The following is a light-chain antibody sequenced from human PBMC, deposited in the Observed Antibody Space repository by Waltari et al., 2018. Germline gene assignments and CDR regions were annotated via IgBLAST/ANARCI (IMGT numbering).Light chain of an antibody. CDR2: GVY. CDR1: QSVSSS. V-gene: IGKV3-11*01. Sequence: EIMLTQSPATLSLSPGERATLSCRASQSVSSSLAWYQQKLGQATRLLIYGVYNRATGIPGRFSGSGSGTDFTLTISSLEPEDVAVYYCLQRSSWPHSFGQGTKVEIK. J-gene: IGKJ2*03. CDR3: LQRSSWPHS.